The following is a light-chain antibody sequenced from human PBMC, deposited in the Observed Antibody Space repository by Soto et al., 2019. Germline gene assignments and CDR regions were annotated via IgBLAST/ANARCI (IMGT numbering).Light chain of an antibody. J-gene: IGLJ1*01. CDR1: SSDIGGYNS. CDR2: DVS. V-gene: IGLV2-14*03. CDR3: SSYTSTSTLYV. Sequence: QSALTQPASVSGSPGQSITISCTGTSSDIGGYNSVSWYQQLPGKVPKLIIYDVSNRPSGVSDRFSGSKSGNAASLTISGLQAEDEADYYCSSYTSTSTLYVFGTGTKVTVL.